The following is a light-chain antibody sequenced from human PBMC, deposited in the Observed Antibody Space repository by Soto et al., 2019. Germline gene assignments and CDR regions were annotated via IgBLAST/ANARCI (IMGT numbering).Light chain of an antibody. CDR1: QSVSHNY. J-gene: IGKJ3*01. CDR2: GAS. CDR3: QQYDASPLT. Sequence: EILVTQSPGTLSLSPGERATLSCRASQSVSHNYLAWYQQKPGQSPRLLIYGASSRATGVPDRFSGSGSGTYFTLTISGLEPEDFAVYHCQQYDASPLTFGPGTKVDVK. V-gene: IGKV3-20*01.